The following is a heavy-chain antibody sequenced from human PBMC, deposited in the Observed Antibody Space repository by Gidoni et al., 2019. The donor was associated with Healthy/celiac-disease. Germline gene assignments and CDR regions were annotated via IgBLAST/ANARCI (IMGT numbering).Heavy chain of an antibody. D-gene: IGHD6-6*01. CDR2: INWHGGST. Sequence: EVQLVESGGTVVRPGGSLRLSCAASGFTFDDYGRRWVRQAAGKGLEWVSGINWHGGSTVYADSVKGRFTISRDNAKNSLYLQMNSLRAEDTALYYCARDGVIAARPYYYYGMDVWGQGTTVTVSS. J-gene: IGHJ6*02. V-gene: IGHV3-20*04. CDR3: ARDGVIAARPYYYYGMDV. CDR1: GFTFDDYG.